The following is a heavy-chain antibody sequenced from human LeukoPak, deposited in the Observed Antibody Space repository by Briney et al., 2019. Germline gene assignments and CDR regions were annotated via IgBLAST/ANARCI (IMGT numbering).Heavy chain of an antibody. J-gene: IGHJ4*02. V-gene: IGHV3-74*01. D-gene: IGHD3-10*01. CDR3: ARESLWFGEWEFDY. Sequence: PGGSLRLSCAASGFTFSSYWMHWVRQAPGKGLVWVSRINSDGSSTSYADSVKGRFTISRDNAKNTLYLQMNSLRAEDTAVYYCARESLWFGEWEFDYWGQGTLVTVSS. CDR2: INSDGSST. CDR1: GFTFSSYW.